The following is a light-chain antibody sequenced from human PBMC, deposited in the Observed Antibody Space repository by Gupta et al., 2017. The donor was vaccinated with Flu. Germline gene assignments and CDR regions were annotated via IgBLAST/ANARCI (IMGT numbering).Light chain of an antibody. V-gene: IGKV4-1*01. CDR3: QQYYSILLT. CDR1: QSVLYSSNNKNY. CDR2: WAS. Sequence: VSLGERATINCKSSQSVLYSSNNKNYLAWYQQKPGQPPKLLIYWASTRESGVPDRFSGSGSGTDFTLTISSLQAEDVAVYYCQQYYSILLTF. J-gene: IGKJ3*01.